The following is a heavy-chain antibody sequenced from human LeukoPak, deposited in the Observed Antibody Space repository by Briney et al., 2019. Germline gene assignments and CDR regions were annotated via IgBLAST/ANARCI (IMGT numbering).Heavy chain of an antibody. CDR3: ARGRKWELHRFDY. CDR1: GGSISSGGYY. V-gene: IGHV4-30-2*01. D-gene: IGHD1-26*01. J-gene: IGHJ4*02. Sequence: PSQTLSLTCTVSGGSISSGGYYWSWIRQPPGKGLEWIGYIYHSGSTYYNPSLKSRVTISVDRSKNQFSLKLSSVTAADTAVYYCARGRKWELHRFDYWGQGTLVTVSS. CDR2: IYHSGST.